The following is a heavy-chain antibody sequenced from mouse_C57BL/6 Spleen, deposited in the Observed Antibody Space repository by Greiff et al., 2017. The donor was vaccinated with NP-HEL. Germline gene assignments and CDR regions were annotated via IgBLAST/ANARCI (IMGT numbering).Heavy chain of an antibody. V-gene: IGHV1-20*01. CDR2: INPYNGDT. CDR3: AREGLYGNSFAY. CDR1: GYSFTGYF. J-gene: IGHJ3*01. Sequence: VQLQQSGPELVKPGDSVKISCKASGYSFTGYFMNWVMQSHGKSLEWIGRINPYNGDTFYNQKFKGKATLTVDKSSSTAHMDLRSLTSEDSAVYYCAREGLYGNSFAYWGQGTLVTVSA. D-gene: IGHD2-1*01.